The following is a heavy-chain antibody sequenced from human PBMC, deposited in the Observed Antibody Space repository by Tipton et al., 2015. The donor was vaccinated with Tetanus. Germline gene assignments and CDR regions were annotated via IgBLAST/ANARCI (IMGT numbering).Heavy chain of an antibody. CDR2: ISSSGSTI. Sequence: TLSLTCTVSGGSISSYYWSWIRQAPGKGLEWVSYISSSGSTIYYADSVKGRFTISRDNAKNSLYLQMNSLRAEDTAVYYCARPAPYMGYSYGSFWVDYWGQGTLVTVSS. D-gene: IGHD5-18*01. CDR3: ARPAPYMGYSYGSFWVDY. J-gene: IGHJ4*02. CDR1: GGSISSYY. V-gene: IGHV3-11*01.